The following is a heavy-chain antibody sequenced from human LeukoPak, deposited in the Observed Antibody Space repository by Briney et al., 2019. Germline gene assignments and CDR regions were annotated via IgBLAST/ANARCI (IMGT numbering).Heavy chain of an antibody. CDR3: ARRGYSYGYLWGGFDY. V-gene: IGHV4-34*01. J-gene: IGHJ4*02. D-gene: IGHD5-18*01. CDR1: GGSFSGYY. Sequence: PSETLSLTGAVYGGSFSGYYWSWIRQPPGKGLEWIGEINHSGSTNYNPSLKSRVTISVDTSKNQFSLKLSSVTAADTAVYYCARRGYSYGYLWGGFDYWGQGTLVTVSS. CDR2: INHSGST.